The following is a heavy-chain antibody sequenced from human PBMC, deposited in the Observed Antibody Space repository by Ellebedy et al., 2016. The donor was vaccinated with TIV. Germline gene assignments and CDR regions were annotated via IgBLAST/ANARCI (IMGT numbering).Heavy chain of an antibody. D-gene: IGHD4-23*01. CDR2: INPNSGGT. CDR3: ARDRYGGDAFDI. V-gene: IGHV1-2*02. J-gene: IGHJ3*02. Sequence: ASVKVSXXASGYTFTGYYMHWVRQAPGQGLEWMGWINPNSGGTNYAQKFQGRVTMTRDTSISTAYMELSRLRSDDTAVYYCARDRYGGDAFDIWGQGTMVTVSS. CDR1: GYTFTGYY.